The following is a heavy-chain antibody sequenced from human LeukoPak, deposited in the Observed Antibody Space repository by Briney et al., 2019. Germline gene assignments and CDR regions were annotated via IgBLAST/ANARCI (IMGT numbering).Heavy chain of an antibody. Sequence: GGSLRLSCAASGFTFSSYAMSWVRQAPGKGLEWVSAISGSGGSTYYADSVKGRFTISRDNSKNTLYLQMNSLRAEDTAVHYCAKAPTRYVGGDYWGQGTLVTVSS. D-gene: IGHD1-1*01. CDR2: ISGSGGST. V-gene: IGHV3-23*01. J-gene: IGHJ4*02. CDR1: GFTFSSYA. CDR3: AKAPTRYVGGDY.